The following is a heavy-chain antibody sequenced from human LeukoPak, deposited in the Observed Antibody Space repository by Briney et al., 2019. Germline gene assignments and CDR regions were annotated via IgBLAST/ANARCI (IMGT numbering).Heavy chain of an antibody. D-gene: IGHD3-22*01. Sequence: SETLSLTCTVSGGSITSGSYYWAWIRQPPGTGLEWIGSIYSGGSTYYHPSLKSRVTISVDTSQKQFSLTLPSVTAADTAVYYCARAIPYYYDSSGRSAFDIWGQGTMVTVSS. CDR2: IYSGGST. V-gene: IGHV4-39*01. CDR3: ARAIPYYYDSSGRSAFDI. J-gene: IGHJ3*02. CDR1: GGSITSGSYY.